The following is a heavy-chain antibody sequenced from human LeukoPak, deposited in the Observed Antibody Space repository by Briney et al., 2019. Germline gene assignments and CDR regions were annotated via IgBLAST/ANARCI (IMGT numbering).Heavy chain of an antibody. V-gene: IGHV3-23*01. J-gene: IGHJ4*02. CDR1: GFTFSSYA. D-gene: IGHD2-15*01. CDR3: ARRDCSGGSCYNY. CDR2: ISGSGGST. Sequence: GGSLRLSCAASGFTFSSYAMSWVRQAPGKGLEWVSAISGSGGSTYYADSVKGRSTISRDNSKNTLYLQMNSLRAEDTAVYYCARRDCSGGSCYNYWGQGTLVTVSS.